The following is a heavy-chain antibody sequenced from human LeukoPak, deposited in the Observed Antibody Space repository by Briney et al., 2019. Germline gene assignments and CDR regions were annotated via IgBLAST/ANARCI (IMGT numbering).Heavy chain of an antibody. Sequence: QSGGSLRLSCAASGFTFSSYSMNWVRQAPGKGLEWVSYISGSGTTIYYADSVKGRFTNSRDNRRNSLFLQMNSLRAEDTALYYCARDRAVETTPGRGPSFDSWGQGTLVTVSS. D-gene: IGHD4-23*01. J-gene: IGHJ4*02. CDR2: ISGSGTTI. CDR3: ARDRAVETTPGRGPSFDS. CDR1: GFTFSSYS. V-gene: IGHV3-48*04.